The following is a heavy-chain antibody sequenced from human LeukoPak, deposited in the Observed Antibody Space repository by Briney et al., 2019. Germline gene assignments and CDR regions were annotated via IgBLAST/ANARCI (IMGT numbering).Heavy chain of an antibody. J-gene: IGHJ4*02. CDR3: ASGVYYDFWRGPQGYDY. CDR2: IYSGGST. V-gene: IGHV3-53*01. Sequence: PGGSLRLSCAASGFTFSSNYMSWVRQAPGKGLEWVSVIYSGGSTYYPDSVKGRFTISRDNSKNTLYLQMNSLRGEDTTVHYCASGVYYDFWRGPQGYDYWGQGTLVTASS. D-gene: IGHD3-3*01. CDR1: GFTFSSNY.